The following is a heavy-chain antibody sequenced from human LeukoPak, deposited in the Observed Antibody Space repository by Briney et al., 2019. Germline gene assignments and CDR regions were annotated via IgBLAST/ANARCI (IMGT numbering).Heavy chain of an antibody. CDR1: GFNFSAYG. D-gene: IGHD2-21*02. Sequence: PGGSLRLSCAASGFNFSAYGLHWVRQAPGKGLEWVAVISSDESHKYYVDSVKGRFSISRDNSKYTVFLQMNSLREDDTAVYYCAKDCDWDWYFDFWGRGTLVTVSS. CDR3: AKDCDWDWYFDF. V-gene: IGHV3-30*18. CDR2: ISSDESHK. J-gene: IGHJ2*01.